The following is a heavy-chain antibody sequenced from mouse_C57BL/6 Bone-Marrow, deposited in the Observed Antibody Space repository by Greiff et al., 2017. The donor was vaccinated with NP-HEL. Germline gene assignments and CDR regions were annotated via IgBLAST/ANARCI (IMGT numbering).Heavy chain of an antibody. CDR3: ARNNYYGSSYSYFDY. V-gene: IGHV1-26*01. J-gene: IGHJ2*01. CDR1: GYTFTDYY. CDR2: INPNNGGT. Sequence: EVQLQQSGPELVKPGASVKISCKASGYTFTDYYMNWVKQSHGKSLEWIGDINPNNGGTSYNQKFKGKATLTVDKSSSTAYMELRSLTSEDSAVYYCARNNYYGSSYSYFDYWGQGTTLTVSS. D-gene: IGHD1-1*01.